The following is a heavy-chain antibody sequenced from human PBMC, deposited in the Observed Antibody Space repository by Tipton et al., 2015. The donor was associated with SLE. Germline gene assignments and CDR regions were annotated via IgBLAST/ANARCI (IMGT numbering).Heavy chain of an antibody. CDR2: VYYPGST. CDR3: ARAPLRLGDSDWNYYMDV. D-gene: IGHD3-16*01. CDR1: GGSTDTYY. Sequence: TPSLTCTVSGGSTDTYYLTWIRQPPGGGLEWIGYVYYPGSTSYNPSLKSRVTMSLDSAKNQFSLRLTSVTAADTAVYYCARAPLRLGDSDWNYYMDVWGNGTTVTVSS. V-gene: IGHV4-59*01. J-gene: IGHJ6*03.